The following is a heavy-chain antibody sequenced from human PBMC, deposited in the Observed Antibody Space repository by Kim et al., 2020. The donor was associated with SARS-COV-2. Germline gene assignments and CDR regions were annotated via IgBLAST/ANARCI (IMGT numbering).Heavy chain of an antibody. J-gene: IGHJ6*02. Sequence: GGSLRLSCAASGFTFSSYSMNWVRQAPGKGLEWVSSTSSSSSYIYYADSVKGRFTISRDNAKNSLYLQMNSLRAEDTAVYYCARDCRFGELDCIYYYYYGMDVWGQGTTVTVSS. D-gene: IGHD3-10*01. V-gene: IGHV3-21*01. CDR1: GFTFSSYS. CDR3: ARDCRFGELDCIYYYYYGMDV. CDR2: TSSSSSYI.